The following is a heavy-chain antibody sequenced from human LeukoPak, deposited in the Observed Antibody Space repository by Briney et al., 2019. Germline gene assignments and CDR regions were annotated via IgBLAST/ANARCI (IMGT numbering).Heavy chain of an antibody. V-gene: IGHV3-23*01. J-gene: IGHJ4*02. CDR2: ISGSGGST. Sequence: PGGSLRLSCAASGFTFSSYAMSWVRQAPGKGLEWVSAISGSGGSTYYADSVKSRFTISRDNSKNTLYLQMNSLRAEDTAVYYCAKVRDGLFRMVLDYWGQGTLVTVSS. CDR3: AKVRDGLFRMVLDY. CDR1: GFTFSSYA. D-gene: IGHD2-8*01.